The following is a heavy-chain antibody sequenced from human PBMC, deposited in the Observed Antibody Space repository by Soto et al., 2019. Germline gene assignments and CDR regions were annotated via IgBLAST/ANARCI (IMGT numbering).Heavy chain of an antibody. V-gene: IGHV1-2*02. D-gene: IGHD6-13*01. CDR3: ARVMAYEQQLVPFDY. CDR2: VNPHTGGT. CDR1: GYTFIGYY. Sequence: QVQLVQSGAEVKKPGASVKVSCKTSGYTFIGYYLNWVRQAPGQGLEWMGWVNPHTGGTHYAQKCDGRVTMTRDTSTYTAYMELSGLKFDDTATYFCARVMAYEQQLVPFDYWGQGTLVTVSS. J-gene: IGHJ4*02.